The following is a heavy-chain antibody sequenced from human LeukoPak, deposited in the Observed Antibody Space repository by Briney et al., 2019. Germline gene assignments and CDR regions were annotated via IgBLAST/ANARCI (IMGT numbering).Heavy chain of an antibody. J-gene: IGHJ4*02. V-gene: IGHV3-74*01. CDR2: INNDGTNT. CDR1: GFTFTNYW. CDR3: ARHGSYDY. Sequence: GGSLRLSCAASGFTFTNYWMHWVRQIPGKGLVWVSHINNDGTNTFYADSVRGRFTISRDNVRNKVYLQMNSLRAEDTARYCCARHGSYDYWGQGTLVIVSS.